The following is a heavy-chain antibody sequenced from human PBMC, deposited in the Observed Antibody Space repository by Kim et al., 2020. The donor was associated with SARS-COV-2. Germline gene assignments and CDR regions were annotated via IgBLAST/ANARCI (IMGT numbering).Heavy chain of an antibody. CDR1: GFSVSTDY. D-gene: IGHD3-3*01. Sequence: GGSLRLSCVASGFSVSTDYMNWVRQAPGKGLEWVSVIYGGGTTYYADSVKGRFTISRDSSKNAFYLQMDSLRAADTAVYFCARGQGGSIFVGWGQGTLVTVSS. J-gene: IGHJ1*01. V-gene: IGHV3-53*01. CDR3: ARGQGGSIFVG. CDR2: IYGGGTT.